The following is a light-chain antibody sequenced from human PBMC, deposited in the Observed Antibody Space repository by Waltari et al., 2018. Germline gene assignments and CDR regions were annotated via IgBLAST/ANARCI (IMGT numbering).Light chain of an antibody. CDR2: DVN. CDR1: SSDIGGYNY. V-gene: IGLV2-11*01. CDR3: ATWDDSLSGPV. J-gene: IGLJ3*02. Sequence: QSALTQPRSVSGSPGQSVTISCTGTSSDIGGYNYVSWYQQQPGKAPTLIIFDVNKLPSEVPDRFSCSKSGNTASLSISGLQTEDEADYYCATWDDSLSGPVFGGGTKLTVL.